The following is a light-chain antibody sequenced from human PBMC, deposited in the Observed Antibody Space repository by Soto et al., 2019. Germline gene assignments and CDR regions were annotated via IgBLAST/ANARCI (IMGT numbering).Light chain of an antibody. CDR2: GAS. V-gene: IGKV3-15*01. Sequence: VSGGGVDPGACRASQTISSGFLAWYQQKVGQAPRLLIYGASTRATGIPARFSGSGSGTAYNLTLHSLQSEEFALYYYEQSNTWPRRFAQGTKVDIK. CDR1: QTISSGF. J-gene: IGKJ1*01. CDR3: EQSNTWPRR.